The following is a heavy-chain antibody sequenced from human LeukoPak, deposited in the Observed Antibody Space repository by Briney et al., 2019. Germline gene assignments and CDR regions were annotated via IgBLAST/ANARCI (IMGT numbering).Heavy chain of an antibody. V-gene: IGHV3-53*01. CDR3: ARRAGAYSHPYDY. CDR1: GFTFSTYN. CDR2: IYSDNT. Sequence: GGSLRLSWEASGFTFSTYNMSWVRQAPGKGLEWVSFIYSDNTHYSDSVKGRFTISRDNSKNTLYLQMNSLRAEDTAVYYCARRAGAYSHPYDYWGQGTLVTVSS. J-gene: IGHJ4*02. D-gene: IGHD4/OR15-4a*01.